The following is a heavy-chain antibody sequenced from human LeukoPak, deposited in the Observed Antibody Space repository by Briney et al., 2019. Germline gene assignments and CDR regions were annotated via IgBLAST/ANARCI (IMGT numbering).Heavy chain of an antibody. CDR3: VRSPTSGTYYNRPYYFDY. J-gene: IGHJ4*02. V-gene: IGHV1-69*05. Sequence: SVKVSCKASGGTFSSYAISWVRQAPGQGLEWMGGIIPIFGTANYAQNFQGRVTMTRDTSINTAYMDLNRLRPDDTAVYYCVRSPTSGTYYNRPYYFDYWGQGTLVTVSS. D-gene: IGHD3-10*01. CDR1: GGTFSSYA. CDR2: IIPIFGTA.